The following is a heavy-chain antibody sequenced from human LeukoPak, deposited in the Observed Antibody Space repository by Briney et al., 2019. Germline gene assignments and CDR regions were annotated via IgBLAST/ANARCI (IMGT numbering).Heavy chain of an antibody. CDR2: INPKSGGT. D-gene: IGHD3-10*01. CDR3: AREGGHTATLSVRGDY. CDR1: GYTFSGYY. V-gene: IGHV1-2*02. J-gene: IGHJ4*02. Sequence: ASVEVSCKASGYTFSGYYMHWVRQAPGQGLEWMGWINPKSGGTNEAQKFHDSVTMTRDTSIRTAYMEVSRLRSDDTAVYYCAREGGHTATLSVRGDYWGQGTLVTVSS.